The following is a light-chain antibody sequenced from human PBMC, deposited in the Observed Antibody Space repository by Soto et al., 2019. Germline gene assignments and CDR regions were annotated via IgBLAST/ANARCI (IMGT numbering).Light chain of an antibody. CDR3: QQYGSSGT. V-gene: IGKV3-20*01. J-gene: IGKJ1*01. Sequence: IDLTQSPGTMSVSPGGRPTLSSRASQSVSNNYLAWYQQKPGQAPRLLIYGASNRATGIPDRFSGSGSGTDFTPTISRLEPEDFAVYSCQQYGSSGTFGQGTKVDIK. CDR2: GAS. CDR1: QSVSNNY.